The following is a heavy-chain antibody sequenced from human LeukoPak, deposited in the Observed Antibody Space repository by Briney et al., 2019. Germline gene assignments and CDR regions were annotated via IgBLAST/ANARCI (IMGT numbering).Heavy chain of an antibody. J-gene: IGHJ4*02. Sequence: SETLSLTCTVSGGSISSGDYYWSWIRQPPGKGLEWIGYIYYSGSTYYNPSLKSRVTISVDTSKNQFSLKLSSVTAADTAVYYCARAREGYSGSYYLDYWGQGTLVTVSS. V-gene: IGHV4-30-4*01. CDR2: IYYSGST. CDR3: ARAREGYSGSYYLDY. CDR1: GGSISSGDYY. D-gene: IGHD1-26*01.